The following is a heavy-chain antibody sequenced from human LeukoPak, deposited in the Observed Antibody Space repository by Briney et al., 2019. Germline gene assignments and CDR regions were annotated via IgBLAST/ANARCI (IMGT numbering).Heavy chain of an antibody. J-gene: IGHJ6*04. CDR2: INSDGSST. CDR1: GFTFSSYW. V-gene: IGHV3-74*01. Sequence: GGSLRLSCAASGFTFSSYWMHWVRQAPGKGLVWVSRINSDGSSTSYADSVKGRFTISRDNAKNTLYLQMNSLRAEDTAVYYCARRDSSGWYGLFGMDVWSKGTTVTVSS. D-gene: IGHD6-19*01. CDR3: ARRDSSGWYGLFGMDV.